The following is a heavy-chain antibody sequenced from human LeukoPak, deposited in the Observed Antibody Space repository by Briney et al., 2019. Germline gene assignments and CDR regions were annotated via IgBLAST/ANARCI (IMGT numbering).Heavy chain of an antibody. D-gene: IGHD3-10*01. CDR2: ISYDGSNK. CDR1: GFTFSGYA. V-gene: IGHV3-30-3*01. Sequence: GGSLRLSCAASGFTFSGYAMHWVRQAPGKGLERVAVISYDGSNKYYADSVKGRFTISRDNSKNALYLQMNSLRAEDTAVYYCARDLGPYQNFGELFYWGQGTLVTVSS. CDR3: ARDLGPYQNFGELFY. J-gene: IGHJ4*02.